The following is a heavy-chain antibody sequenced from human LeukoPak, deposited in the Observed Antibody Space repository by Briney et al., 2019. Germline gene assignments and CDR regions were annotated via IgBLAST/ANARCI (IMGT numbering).Heavy chain of an antibody. CDR3: ASPPPDSYGYSGGFDY. Sequence: ASVKVSCKASGGTFSSYAISWVRQAPGQGLEWMGGIIPIFGTANYAQKFQGRVTITADESTSTAYMELSSLRSEDTAVYYCASPPPDSYGYSGGFDYWGQGTLVTVSS. CDR1: GGTFSSYA. V-gene: IGHV1-69*01. CDR2: IIPIFGTA. D-gene: IGHD5-18*01. J-gene: IGHJ4*02.